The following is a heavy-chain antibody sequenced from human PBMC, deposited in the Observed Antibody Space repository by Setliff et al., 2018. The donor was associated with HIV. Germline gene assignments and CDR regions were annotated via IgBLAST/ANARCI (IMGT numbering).Heavy chain of an antibody. CDR1: GYTLTEVS. CDR3: ARGGTIFGVVISNYYYMDV. CDR2: FDPQDGKT. J-gene: IGHJ6*03. Sequence: VASVKVSCKISGYTLTEVSMHWVRQAPGKGLEWMGYFDPQDGKTIYAQKFQGRVTMTRDTSISTAYMELSRLRSDDTAVYYCARGGTIFGVVISNYYYMDVWGKGTTVTVSS. D-gene: IGHD3-3*01. V-gene: IGHV1-24*01.